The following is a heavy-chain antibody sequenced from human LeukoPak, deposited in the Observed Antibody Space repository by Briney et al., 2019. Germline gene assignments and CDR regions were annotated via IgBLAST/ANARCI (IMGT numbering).Heavy chain of an antibody. V-gene: IGHV4-38-2*02. D-gene: IGHD3-10*01. CDR3: ARDGNGLLWFGEIQH. CDR1: GYSISSGYY. CDR2: IYHSGST. J-gene: IGHJ1*01. Sequence: SETLSLTCTVSGYSISSGYYWGWIRQPPGKGLEWIGSIYHSGSTYYNPSLKSRVTISVDTSKNQFSLKLSSVTAADTAVYYCARDGNGLLWFGEIQHWGQGTLVTVSS.